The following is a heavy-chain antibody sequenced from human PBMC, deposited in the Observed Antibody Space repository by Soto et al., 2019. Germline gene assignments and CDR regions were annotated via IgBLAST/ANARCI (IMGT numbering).Heavy chain of an antibody. Sequence: GGSLRLSCAVSGFTFSNYAMHWVRQAPGKGLEWVAVISYDGSNKYYADSVKGRFTISRDNSKNTLYLQMNSLRAEDTAVYYCVRELGGVFSITSCFDYYSSYSGRDVWGKGTRVTVS. D-gene: IGHD2-2*01. J-gene: IGHJ6*04. CDR3: VRELGGVFSITSCFDYYSSYSGRDV. CDR2: ISYDGSNK. V-gene: IGHV3-30-3*01. CDR1: GFTFSNYA.